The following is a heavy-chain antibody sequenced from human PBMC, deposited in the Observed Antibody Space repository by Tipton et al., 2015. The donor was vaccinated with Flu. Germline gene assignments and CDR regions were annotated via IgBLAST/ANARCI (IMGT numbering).Heavy chain of an antibody. D-gene: IGHD5-18*01. V-gene: IGHV4-38-2*02. CDR3: ARGERYTAGLNTVYYYYYLDV. CDR2: VFHMGSS. Sequence: TLSLTCTVSGDSIRSDYYWGWIRQPPGKGLEWIGNVFHMGSSYYNPSLQSRVTISLDTSKNQFSLKVTSVTAADTAVYYCARGERYTAGLNTVYYYYYLDVWGQGTTVTVSS. J-gene: IGHJ6*02. CDR1: GDSIRSDYY.